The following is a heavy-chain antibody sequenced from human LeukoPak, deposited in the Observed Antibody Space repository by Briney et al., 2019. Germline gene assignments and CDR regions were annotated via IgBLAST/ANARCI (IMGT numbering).Heavy chain of an antibody. CDR2: INHSGST. J-gene: IGHJ4*02. CDR1: GGSFSGYY. CDR3: ARRGMYYDILTGYYTQVYFDY. D-gene: IGHD3-9*01. V-gene: IGHV4-34*01. Sequence: PSETLSLTCAVYGGSFSGYYWSWIRQPPGKGLEWIGEINHSGSTNYNPSPKSRVTISVDTSKNQFSLKLSSVTAADTAVYYCARRGMYYDILTGYYTQVYFDYWGQGTLVTVSS.